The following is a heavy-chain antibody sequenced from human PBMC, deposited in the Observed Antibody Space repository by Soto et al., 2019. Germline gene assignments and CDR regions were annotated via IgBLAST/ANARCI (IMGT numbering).Heavy chain of an antibody. J-gene: IGHJ4*02. CDR1: GFTFNNYS. V-gene: IGHV3-21*01. Sequence: EVQLVASGGGLVKPGGSLRLSCAVSGFTFNNYSVNWVRQAPGKGLEWVSSISANGTFRYYADSVRGRFTVSRDNAKSSLYLQMNNLRAEDTAVYFCARYPGTIMPTIVGSYYFDYWGLGTLVTVSS. CDR2: ISANGTFR. CDR3: ARYPGTIMPTIVGSYYFDY. D-gene: IGHD5-12*01.